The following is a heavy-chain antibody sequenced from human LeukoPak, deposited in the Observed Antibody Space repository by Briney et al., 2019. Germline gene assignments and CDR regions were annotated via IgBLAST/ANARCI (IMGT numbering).Heavy chain of an antibody. CDR1: GFTFSSYA. J-gene: IGHJ6*02. Sequence: GGSLRLSCAASGFTFSSYAMSWVRQAPGKGLEWVSAISGSGGSTYYADSVKGRFTISRDNSKNTLYLQMNSLRAEDTAVYYCATGSGYYPYYYYYGMDVWGQGTTVTVSS. V-gene: IGHV3-23*01. CDR3: ATGSGYYPYYYYYGMDV. D-gene: IGHD3-3*01. CDR2: ISGSGGST.